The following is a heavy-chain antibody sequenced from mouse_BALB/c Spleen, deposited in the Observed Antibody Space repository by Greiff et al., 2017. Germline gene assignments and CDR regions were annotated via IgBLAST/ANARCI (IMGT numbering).Heavy chain of an antibody. V-gene: IGHV2-9*02. CDR1: GFSLTSYG. CDR3: ARDGSPKTFYYAMDY. Sequence: VQLVESGPGLVAPSQSLSITCTVSGFSLTSYGVHWVRQPPGKGLEWLGVIWAGGSTNYNSALMSRLSISKDNSKSQVFLKMNSLQTDDTAMYYCARDGSPKTFYYAMDYWGQGTSVTVSS. CDR2: IWAGGST. J-gene: IGHJ4*01.